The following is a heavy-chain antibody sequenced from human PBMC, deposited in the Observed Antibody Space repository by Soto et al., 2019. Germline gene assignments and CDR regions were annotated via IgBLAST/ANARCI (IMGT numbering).Heavy chain of an antibody. Sequence: SETLSLTCAVSVGSISSSNWWSWVRQPPGKGLECIVEIYHRGSTNYNPSLKSRVTISVDKSKNQFSLKLSSVTAADTAVYYCASEGGGMVRGVINYYYYGMDVWGQGTTVTVSS. V-gene: IGHV4-4*02. D-gene: IGHD3-10*01. CDR1: VGSISSSNW. CDR2: IYHRGST. J-gene: IGHJ6*02. CDR3: ASEGGGMVRGVINYYYYGMDV.